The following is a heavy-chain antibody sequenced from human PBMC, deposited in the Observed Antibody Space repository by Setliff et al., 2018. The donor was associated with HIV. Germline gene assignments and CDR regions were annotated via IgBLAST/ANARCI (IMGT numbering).Heavy chain of an antibody. CDR1: GGTLSSYA. Sequence: SVKVSCKASGGTLSSYAISWVRQAPGQGLEWMGRIIPIFGTPNYAQKFQGRVTITADESMTTAYMELSSLRSEDTAVYYCARSPPAKHHFDYWGQGTPVTVSS. CDR3: ARSPPAKHHFDY. CDR2: IIPIFGTP. J-gene: IGHJ4*02. V-gene: IGHV1-69*13.